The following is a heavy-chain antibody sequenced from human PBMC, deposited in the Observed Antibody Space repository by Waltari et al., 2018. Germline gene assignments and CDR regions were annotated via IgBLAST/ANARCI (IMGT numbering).Heavy chain of an antibody. D-gene: IGHD2-15*01. CDR2: VYWNDDK. V-gene: IGHV2-5*01. CDR1: GFSLSTTGLG. CDR3: AHTRGAGCYECMDV. J-gene: IGHJ6*02. Sequence: QITLKESGPTLVKPTQTLTLTCSFSGFSLSTTGLGVGWIRQPPGKALEWLALVYWNDDKRYSPSLKSRLTITKDTSKNHVVLTMTTMDPVDTATYYCAHTRGAGCYECMDVWGQGTTVTVSS.